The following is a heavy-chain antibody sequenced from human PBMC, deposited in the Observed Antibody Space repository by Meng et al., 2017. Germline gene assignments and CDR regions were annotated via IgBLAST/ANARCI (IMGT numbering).Heavy chain of an antibody. CDR3: ATEGGYQGAFDI. D-gene: IGHD6-13*01. V-gene: IGHV3-33*03. CDR2: IWYDGSNK. Sequence: GESLKISCAASGFTFSSYGMHWVLQAPGKGLEWVAVIWYDGSNKYYADSVKGRFTISRDNSKNTLYLQRNSLRAEDTAVYYCATEGGYQGAFDIWGQGTMVTVSS. CDR1: GFTFSSYG. J-gene: IGHJ3*02.